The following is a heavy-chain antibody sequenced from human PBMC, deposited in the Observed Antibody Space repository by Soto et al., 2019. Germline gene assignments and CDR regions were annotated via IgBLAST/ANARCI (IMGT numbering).Heavy chain of an antibody. CDR3: ARRRLTVTGATVFDL. Sequence: QITLKESGPTLVKPTQTLTLTCTFSGFSLRTSGLGVGWIRQPPGNALQWLAPIYWDGDKRYNPSLNNRVTITEDASKNQVVLTMTNMAPVDTAIYHCARRRLTVTGATVFDLWGEGTMVTVSS. CDR1: GFSLRTSGLG. D-gene: IGHD1-26*01. J-gene: IGHJ3*01. CDR2: IYWDGDK. V-gene: IGHV2-5*02.